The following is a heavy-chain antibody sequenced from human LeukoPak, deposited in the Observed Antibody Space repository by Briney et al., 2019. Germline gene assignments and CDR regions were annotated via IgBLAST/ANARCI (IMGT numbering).Heavy chain of an antibody. CDR1: GFTFSSYS. D-gene: IGHD6-13*01. V-gene: IGHV3-21*01. J-gene: IGHJ4*02. CDR2: ISSSSSYI. Sequence: GGSLRLSCAASGFTFSSYSMNWVRQAPGKGLEWVSSISSSSSYIYYADSVKGRFTISRDNSKNTLYLQMNSLRAEDTAVYYCAKDSAAWSSRNTYYFDYWGQGTLVTVSS. CDR3: AKDSAAWSSRNTYYFDY.